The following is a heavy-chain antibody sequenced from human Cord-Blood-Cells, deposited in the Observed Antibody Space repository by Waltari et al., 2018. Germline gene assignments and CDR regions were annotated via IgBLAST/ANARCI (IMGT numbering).Heavy chain of an antibody. CDR1: GASVSSNSAA. D-gene: IGHD3-9*01. CDR3: AAQAYYDILTGYYAFDI. Sequence: QVQLQQSGPGLVKPSQTLSLTCATSGASVSSNSAAWNWIRPSPLRGLEWLGRTEYRSKWYNDYAVSVKSRITINPDTSKNQFSLQLNSVTPEDTAVYYCAAQAYYDILTGYYAFDIWGQGTMVTVSS. V-gene: IGHV6-1*01. CDR2: TEYRSKWYN. J-gene: IGHJ3*02.